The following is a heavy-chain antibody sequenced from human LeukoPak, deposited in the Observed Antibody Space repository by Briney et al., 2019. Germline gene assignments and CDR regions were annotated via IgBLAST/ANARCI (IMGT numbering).Heavy chain of an antibody. V-gene: IGHV3-64D*06. Sequence: PGGSLRLSCSASGFTFSSYAMHWVRQAPGKGLEYVSAISINGGSTYYADSVKGRFTISRDNSKNTLYLQMSSLRTDDTAVYYCVRGLWFGELFRNWFDPWGQGTLVTVSS. CDR2: ISINGGST. D-gene: IGHD3-10*01. CDR3: VRGLWFGELFRNWFDP. CDR1: GFTFSSYA. J-gene: IGHJ5*02.